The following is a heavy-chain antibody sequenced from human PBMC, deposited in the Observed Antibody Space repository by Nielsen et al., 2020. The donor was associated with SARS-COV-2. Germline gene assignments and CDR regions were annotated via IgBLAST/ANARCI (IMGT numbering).Heavy chain of an antibody. CDR1: GFTVSSNY. CDR2: IYSGGST. V-gene: IGHV3-53*01. D-gene: IGHD1-26*01. CDR3: AKGEVGATPDAFDI. J-gene: IGHJ3*02. Sequence: GGSLRLSCAASGFTVSSNYMSWVRQAPGKGLEWVSVIYSGGSTYYADSVKGRFTISRDNSKNTLYLQMNSLRAEDTAVYYCAKGEVGATPDAFDIWGQGTMVTVSS.